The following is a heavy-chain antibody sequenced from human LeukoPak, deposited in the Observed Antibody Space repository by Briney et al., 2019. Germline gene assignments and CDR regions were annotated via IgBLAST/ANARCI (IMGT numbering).Heavy chain of an antibody. D-gene: IGHD2-2*01. CDR1: GFTFSSYS. CDR2: ISSSSSTI. CDR3: ARGQYQINYYYGMDV. Sequence: GGSLRFSCAASGFTFSSYSMTWVRQAPGKGLEWVSYISSSSSTIYYADSVKGRFTISRDNAKNSLYLQMNSLRDEDTAVYYCARGQYQINYYYGMDVWGQGTTVTVSS. J-gene: IGHJ6*02. V-gene: IGHV3-48*02.